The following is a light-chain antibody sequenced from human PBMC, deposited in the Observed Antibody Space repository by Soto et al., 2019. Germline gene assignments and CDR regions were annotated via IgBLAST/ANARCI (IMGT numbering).Light chain of an antibody. CDR1: SSDVGGYNY. CDR3: SSYTSSSTWV. J-gene: IGLJ3*02. V-gene: IGLV2-14*01. Sequence: QSALTQPASVSGSPGQSITISCTGTSSDVGGYNYVSWYQQHPGKAPKLMIYDVSNRPSGVSNRFSGSKSGNTASLTISGLQDEGEADYYCSSYTSSSTWVFGGGTKLTVL. CDR2: DVS.